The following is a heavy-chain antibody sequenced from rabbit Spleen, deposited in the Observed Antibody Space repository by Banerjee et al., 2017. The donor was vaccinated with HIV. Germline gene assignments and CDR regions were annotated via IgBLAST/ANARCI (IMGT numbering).Heavy chain of an antibody. D-gene: IGHD2-1*01. CDR3: VRDLGYDDYSEKGYFNL. CDR2: IDPIFGRT. CDR1: GFDFSNYG. V-gene: IGHV1S47*01. Sequence: QEHLTETGGGLVQPGGSLTLSCKASGFDFSNYGVSWVRQAPGKGLEWIGYIDPIFGRTYYASWVNGRFTISSHNAQNTLYLQLNSLTAADTATYFCVRDLGYDDYSEKGYFNLWGPGTLVTVS. J-gene: IGHJ4*01.